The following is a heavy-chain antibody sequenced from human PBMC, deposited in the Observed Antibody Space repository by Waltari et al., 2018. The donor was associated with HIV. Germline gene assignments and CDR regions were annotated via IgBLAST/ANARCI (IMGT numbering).Heavy chain of an antibody. D-gene: IGHD2-15*01. CDR3: ARGESGAVSNIPPGYRFDF. CDR1: GYSFTAYY. CDR2: INPISGPT. V-gene: IGHV1-2*06. Sequence: VQLVQSGAELKTPGASVEFSCRASGYSFTAYYIHWVRQAPGPGLQWMGRINPISGPTNIPLTLHVRITMTRDTSSGSVFTELRGLKFYDTALYYCARGESGAVSNIPPGYRFDFWGQGTLITVSS. J-gene: IGHJ4*02.